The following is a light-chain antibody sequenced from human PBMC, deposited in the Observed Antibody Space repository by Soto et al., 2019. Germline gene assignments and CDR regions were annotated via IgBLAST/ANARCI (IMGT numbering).Light chain of an antibody. CDR3: QQRSKWPVT. J-gene: IGKJ1*01. CDR2: DAS. CDR1: QSISEY. V-gene: IGKV3-11*01. Sequence: EVVLTQSPATLSLSPGEIATLSFSASQSISEYLACYHQKPGQAPRLLIYDASNRATGTPARFSGSGSGTDFTLTISSLEAEDFALYYCQQRSKWPVTFGQGTKVDIK.